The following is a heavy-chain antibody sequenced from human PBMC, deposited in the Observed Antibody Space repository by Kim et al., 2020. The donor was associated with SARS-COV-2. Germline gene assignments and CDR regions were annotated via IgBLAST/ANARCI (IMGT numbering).Heavy chain of an antibody. D-gene: IGHD6-6*01. Sequence: AVSGKSRITITPATSKNQFSLQLNSVTPEDTAVYYCARGARPYYYYGMDVWGQGTTVTVSS. J-gene: IGHJ6*02. CDR3: ARGARPYYYYGMDV. V-gene: IGHV6-1*01.